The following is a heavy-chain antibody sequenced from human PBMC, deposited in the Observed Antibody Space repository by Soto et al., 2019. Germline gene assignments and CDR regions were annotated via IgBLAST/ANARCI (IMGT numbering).Heavy chain of an antibody. CDR2: INAGNGDT. V-gene: IGHV1-3*01. CDR1: GGTFSSYA. Sequence: ASVKVSCKASGGTFSSYAISWVRQAPGQGLEWMGWINAGNGDTKYSQKFQGRVTITRDTSAITAYMELSSLRSEDTAVYYCVRDWTHYDSSGPGDYWGQGTLVTVSS. CDR3: VRDWTHYDSSGPGDY. D-gene: IGHD3-22*01. J-gene: IGHJ4*02.